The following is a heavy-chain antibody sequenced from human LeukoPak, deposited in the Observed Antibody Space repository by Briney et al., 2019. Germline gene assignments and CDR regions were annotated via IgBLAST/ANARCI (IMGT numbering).Heavy chain of an antibody. V-gene: IGHV4-59*02. Sequence: SETLSLTCTVPGGSVSRYYWSWIRQPPGKGLEWIGYIYYSGSTNYNPSLKSRVTISVDTSKNQFSLKLSSVTAADTAVYYCARRSGSFFDYWGQGTLVTVSS. D-gene: IGHD6-25*01. J-gene: IGHJ4*02. CDR3: ARRSGSFFDY. CDR2: IYYSGST. CDR1: GGSVSRYY.